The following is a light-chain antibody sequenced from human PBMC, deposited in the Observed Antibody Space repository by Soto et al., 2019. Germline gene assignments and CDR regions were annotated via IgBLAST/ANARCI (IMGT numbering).Light chain of an antibody. J-gene: IGKJ4*01. V-gene: IGKV3-11*01. Sequence: IVLTQSPATLSVSPGETATLSCRASENINTYLAWYQQKPGQAPKLLIYDASNRATGIPARFSASGSGTDFTLTSSRLEPEDFAVYYGQHRNNWPLTFGGGTKVEIK. CDR3: QHRNNWPLT. CDR2: DAS. CDR1: ENINTY.